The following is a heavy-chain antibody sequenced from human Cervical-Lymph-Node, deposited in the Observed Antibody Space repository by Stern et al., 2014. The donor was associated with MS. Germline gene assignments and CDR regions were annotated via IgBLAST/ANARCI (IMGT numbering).Heavy chain of an antibody. CDR3: ARGGGLVGYFDY. D-gene: IGHD1-26*01. Sequence: MQLVESGAEVKKPGSSVKVSCKACGDTFSSYAINWVRQVPGQGLEWMGGITPVFGTTNYAQKFQGRVTITADKSTNTAYMELMTLRSEDTAVYYCARGGGLVGYFDYWGQGTLVSVSS. J-gene: IGHJ4*02. CDR2: ITPVFGTT. CDR1: GDTFSSYA. V-gene: IGHV1-69*06.